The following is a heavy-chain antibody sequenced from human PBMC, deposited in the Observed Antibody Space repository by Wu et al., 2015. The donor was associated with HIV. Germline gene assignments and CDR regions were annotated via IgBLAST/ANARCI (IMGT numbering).Heavy chain of an antibody. CDR2: MNPNSGNT. V-gene: IGHV1-8*03. CDR3: ARGTYYYDSSGRDAFDY. CDR1: EYIFTSYD. D-gene: IGHD3-22*01. Sequence: QVQLVQSGAEVKKPGASVKVSCKASEYIFTSYDINWVRQATGQGLEWMGWMNPNSGNTGYAQKFQGRVTITRNTSISTAYMELSSLRSEDTAVYYCARGTYYYDSSGRDAFDYLGPRDNGHRLF. J-gene: IGHJ3*02.